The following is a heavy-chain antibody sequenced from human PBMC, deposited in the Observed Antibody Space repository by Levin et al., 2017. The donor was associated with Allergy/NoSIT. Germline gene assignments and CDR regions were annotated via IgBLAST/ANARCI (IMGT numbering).Heavy chain of an antibody. D-gene: IGHD6-19*01. CDR1: GFTFSSYG. CDR2: IWYDGRNK. J-gene: IGHJ6*02. CDR3: AKYTRAAGTYYYYGMDV. V-gene: IGHV3-33*06. Sequence: GGSLRLSCAASGFTFSSYGMHWVRQAPGKGLEWVAVIWYDGRNKYYADFVKGRFTISRDNSKNTLYLQMDSLRAEDTAVYYCAKYTRAAGTYYYYGMDVWGQGTTVTVSS.